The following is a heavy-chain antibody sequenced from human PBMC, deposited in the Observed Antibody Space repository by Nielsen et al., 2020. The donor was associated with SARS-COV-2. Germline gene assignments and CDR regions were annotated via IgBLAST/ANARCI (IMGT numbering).Heavy chain of an antibody. CDR2: FDPEDGEI. D-gene: IGHD3-3*01. J-gene: IGHJ6*02. V-gene: IGHV1-24*01. CDR1: GYSLTEIS. CDR3: ATSDFTIIPLF. Sequence: ASVKVSCKVSGYSLTEISMHWVRQAPGKGLEWMGSFDPEDGEIIYAQKFEGRVTMTEDTFTDTAYMELRSLRSEDTAVYYCATSDFTIIPLFWGQGTAVTVSS.